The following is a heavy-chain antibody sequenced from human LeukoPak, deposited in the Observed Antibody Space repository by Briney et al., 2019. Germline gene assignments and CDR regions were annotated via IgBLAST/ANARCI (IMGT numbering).Heavy chain of an antibody. Sequence: SETLSLTCAVYGGSFSGYYWSWIRQPPGKGLEWIGEINHSGSTNYSPSLKSRVTISVDTSKNQFSLKLSSVTAADTAVYYCARIYSHAFDIWGQGTMVTVSS. J-gene: IGHJ3*02. CDR3: ARIYSHAFDI. CDR1: GGSFSGYY. V-gene: IGHV4-34*01. CDR2: INHSGST. D-gene: IGHD4-4*01.